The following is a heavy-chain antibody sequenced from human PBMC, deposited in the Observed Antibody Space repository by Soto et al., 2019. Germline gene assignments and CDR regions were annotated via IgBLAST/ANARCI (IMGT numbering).Heavy chain of an antibody. J-gene: IGHJ6*02. V-gene: IGHV3-43*01. Sequence: VGSLRLSCAASGFRFDDHNIHWVRQAPGKGLEWVSLITWNGGNTYYADSVKGRFTISRDGTTESVSLQMTSLKREDTGLYYCARETLSFGSALDVWGQGTMVTVSS. CDR3: ARETLSFGSALDV. D-gene: IGHD3-3*01. CDR2: ITWNGGNT. CDR1: GFRFDDHN.